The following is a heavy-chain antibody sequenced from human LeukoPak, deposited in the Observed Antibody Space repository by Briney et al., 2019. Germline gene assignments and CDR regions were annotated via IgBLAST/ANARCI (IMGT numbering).Heavy chain of an antibody. Sequence: ASVKVSCTASGYTFTSYAMNWVRQAPGQGLEWMGWINTNTGNPTYAQGFTGRFVFSLDTSVSTAYLQISSLKAEDTAVYYCARLVLLGFGELVLSWFDPWGQGTLVTVSS. D-gene: IGHD3-10*01. V-gene: IGHV7-4-1*02. CDR3: ARLVLLGFGELVLSWFDP. CDR1: GYTFTSYA. J-gene: IGHJ5*02. CDR2: INTNTGNP.